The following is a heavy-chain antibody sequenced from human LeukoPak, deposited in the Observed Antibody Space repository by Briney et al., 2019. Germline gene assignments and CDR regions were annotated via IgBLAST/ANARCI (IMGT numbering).Heavy chain of an antibody. J-gene: IGHJ4*02. CDR2: ITAHNGGT. CDR1: GYAFIAHD. Sequence: ASLKVSCKAYGYAFIAHDLHWVRQAPGQGLEYLGWITAHNGGTRYAQKFQGRVTITMDTSTSTAFMELTSLKSDDTAIYYCAKDGGSWSFDYWGQGTLVTVSS. V-gene: IGHV1-2*02. D-gene: IGHD2-15*01. CDR3: AKDGGSWSFDY.